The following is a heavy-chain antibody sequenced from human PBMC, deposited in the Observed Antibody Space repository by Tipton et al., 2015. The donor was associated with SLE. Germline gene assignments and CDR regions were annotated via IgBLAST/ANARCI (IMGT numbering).Heavy chain of an antibody. CDR3: ARTSYHYYYAFDV. CDR2: INHSGST. CDR1: GGSFSGYS. D-gene: IGHD4-11*01. J-gene: IGHJ6*02. V-gene: IGHV4-34*01. Sequence: TLSLTCAVYGGSFSGYSWNWIRQPPGKGLEWIGEINHSGSTNYNPSLKSRVSISVDTSKNQFSLKLNSVTATDTAVYFCARTSYHYYYAFDVWGPGTTVAVSS.